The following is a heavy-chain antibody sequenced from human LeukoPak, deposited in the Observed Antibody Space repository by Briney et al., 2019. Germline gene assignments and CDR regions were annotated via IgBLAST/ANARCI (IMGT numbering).Heavy chain of an antibody. CDR3: ARGVGPALSAEDY. D-gene: IGHD2-2*01. J-gene: IGHJ4*02. CDR2: IKQDGSEK. CDR1: GFTFSSYW. Sequence: GGSLRLSCAASGFTFSSYWMSWVRQAPGKGLEWVANIKQDGSEKYYVDSVKGRFTISRDNAKNSLYLQMNSLRAEDTAVYYCARGVGPALSAEDYWGQGTLVTVSS. V-gene: IGHV3-7*01.